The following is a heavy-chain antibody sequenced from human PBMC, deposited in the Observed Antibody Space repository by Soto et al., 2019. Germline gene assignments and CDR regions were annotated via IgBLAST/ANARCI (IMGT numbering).Heavy chain of an antibody. V-gene: IGHV4-61*01. CDR2: IYYSGST. CDR3: ARDTVATDAFDI. Sequence: QVQLQESGPGLVKPSETLSLTCTVSGGSVSSGSYYWSWIRQPPGKGLEWIGYIYYSGSTNYNPSLTSRVTISVDTSKNQFSLKLSSVTAADTAVYYCARDTVATDAFDIWGQGTMVTVSS. J-gene: IGHJ3*02. CDR1: GGSVSSGSYY. D-gene: IGHD6-19*01.